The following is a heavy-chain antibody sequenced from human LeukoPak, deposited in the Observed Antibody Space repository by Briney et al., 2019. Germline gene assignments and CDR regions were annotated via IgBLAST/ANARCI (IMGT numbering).Heavy chain of an antibody. CDR3: AREGQGGGSFDY. CDR2: IWDDGSNK. CDR1: GFTFSSYG. D-gene: IGHD2-15*01. V-gene: IGHV3-33*01. Sequence: PGRSLRLSCAASGFTFSSYGMHWARQAPGKGLEWVAVIWDDGSNKYYADSVKGRFTISRDNSKNTLYLQMNSLRAEDTAVYYCAREGQGGGSFDYWGQGTLVTVSS. J-gene: IGHJ4*02.